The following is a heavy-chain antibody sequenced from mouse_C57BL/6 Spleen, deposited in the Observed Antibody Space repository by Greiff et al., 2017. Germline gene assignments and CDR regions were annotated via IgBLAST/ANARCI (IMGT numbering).Heavy chain of an antibody. CDR3: AREGGAWFAY. V-gene: IGHV1-64*01. CDR1: GYTFTSYW. Sequence: QVQLQQPGAELVKPGASVKLSCKASGYTFTSYWMHWVKQRPGQGLEWIGMINPNSGSTNYNEKFKSKATLTVDKSSSTAYMQLSSLTSEDSAVYYCAREGGAWFAYWGQGTLVTVSA. J-gene: IGHJ3*01. CDR2: INPNSGST.